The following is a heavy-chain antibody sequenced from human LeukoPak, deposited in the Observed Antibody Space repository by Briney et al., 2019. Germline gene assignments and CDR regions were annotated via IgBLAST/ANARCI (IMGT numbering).Heavy chain of an antibody. CDR2: VYYSGTT. CDR1: GGSISSRSYY. CDR3: ARRRDQEDYSDY. V-gene: IGHV4-39*01. Sequence: PSETLSLTCTVSGGSISSRSYYWDWIRQPPGKGLEWIGTVYYSGTTYYNPSLKSRVTISIDSSKNQFSLKVRSVTAADTAVYSCARRRDQEDYSDYWGQGTLVTVSS. J-gene: IGHJ4*02.